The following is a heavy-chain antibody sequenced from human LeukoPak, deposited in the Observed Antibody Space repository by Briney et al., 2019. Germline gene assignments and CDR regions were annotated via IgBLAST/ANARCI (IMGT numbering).Heavy chain of an antibody. CDR3: ATETIRSGYSYFDY. CDR2: FDPEDGET. V-gene: IGHV1-24*01. Sequence: ASVKVSCKVSGYTLTELSMHWVRQAPGKGLEWMGGFDPEDGETIYAQKFQGRVTMTEDTSTDTAYVELSSLRSEDTAVYYCATETIRSGYSYFDYWGQGTLVTVSS. CDR1: GYTLTELS. D-gene: IGHD3-22*01. J-gene: IGHJ4*02.